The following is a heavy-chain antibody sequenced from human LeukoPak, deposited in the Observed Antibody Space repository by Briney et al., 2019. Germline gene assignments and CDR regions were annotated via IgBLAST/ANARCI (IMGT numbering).Heavy chain of an antibody. CDR3: ARDRGYDSSGYYLGYYYYYMDV. CDR1: GYTFTGYY. V-gene: IGHV1-2*02. Sequence: ASVKVSCKASGYTFTGYYMHWVRQAPGQGLEGMGWINPNSGGTNYAQRFQGRVTMTRDTSISTAYMELSRLRSDDTAVYYCARDRGYDSSGYYLGYYYYYMDVWGKGTTVTVSS. D-gene: IGHD3-22*01. CDR2: INPNSGGT. J-gene: IGHJ6*03.